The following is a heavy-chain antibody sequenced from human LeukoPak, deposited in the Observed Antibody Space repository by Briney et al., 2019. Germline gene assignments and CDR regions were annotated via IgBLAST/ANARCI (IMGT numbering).Heavy chain of an antibody. CDR3: ARTSTVTIPFDY. D-gene: IGHD4-17*01. CDR1: GYTFTGYY. CDR2: INPNSGGT. V-gene: IGHV1-2*02. J-gene: IGHJ4*02. Sequence: ASVKVSCKASGYTFTGYYMHWVRQAPGQGLEWMGWINPNSGGTNYAQKFQGRVTMTRDTSISTAYMELSRLRSDDTAVYYCARTSTVTIPFDYWGQGTLVTVSS.